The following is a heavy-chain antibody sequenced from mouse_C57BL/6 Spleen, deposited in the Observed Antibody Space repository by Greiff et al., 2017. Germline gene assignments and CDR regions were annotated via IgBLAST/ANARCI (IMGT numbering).Heavy chain of an antibody. CDR2: ISSGGDYI. D-gene: IGHD2-1*01. CDR3: TRDGGNYLYYYAMDY. J-gene: IGHJ4*01. V-gene: IGHV5-9-1*02. Sequence: EVQVVESGEGLVKPGGSLKLSCAASGFTFSSYAMSWVRQTPEKRLEWVAYISSGGDYIYYADTVKGRFTISRDNARNTLYLQMSSLKSEDTAMYYCTRDGGNYLYYYAMDYWGQGTSGTVSS. CDR1: GFTFSSYA.